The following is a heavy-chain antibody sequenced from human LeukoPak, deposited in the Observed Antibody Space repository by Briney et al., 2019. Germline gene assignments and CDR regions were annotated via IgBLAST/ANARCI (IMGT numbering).Heavy chain of an antibody. CDR2: IYPGDSDP. Sequence: GEALKISCKGSGYNFTSYWIGWVRQMPGKGLEWMGIIYPGDSDPRYSPSCQGQVNHSADNSLSPAYPQQRRLKGSDPAMYYWSRHRDYCRSTSCPMEFDYWGQGTLVTVS. CDR3: SRHRDYCRSTSCPMEFDY. J-gene: IGHJ4*02. D-gene: IGHD2-2*01. CDR1: GYNFTSYW. V-gene: IGHV5-51*01.